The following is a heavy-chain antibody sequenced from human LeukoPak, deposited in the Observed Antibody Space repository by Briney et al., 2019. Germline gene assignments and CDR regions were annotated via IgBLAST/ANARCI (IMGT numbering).Heavy chain of an antibody. V-gene: IGHV3-7*01. CDR1: EFTFSRFW. CDR2: IKEDGSVK. CDR3: ARVGRSGSYKLFDY. Sequence: GGSLRLSCAASEFTFSRFWMNWVRQAPGKGLEWVANIKEDGSVKYYVDSVKGRFTISRDNAKNSLYLQMNSLRAEDTAVYYCARVGRSGSYKLFDYWGQGTLVTVSS. D-gene: IGHD3-10*01. J-gene: IGHJ4*02.